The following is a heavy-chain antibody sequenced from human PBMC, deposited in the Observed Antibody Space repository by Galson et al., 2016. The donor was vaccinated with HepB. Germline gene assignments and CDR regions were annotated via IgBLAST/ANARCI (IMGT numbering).Heavy chain of an antibody. J-gene: IGHJ4*02. Sequence: QSGAEVKKPGESLRISCKTSGYSFTNFWINWVRQMPGKGLEWMGFSYPSDSDTRYSPSFQGQVTISADKSITTAYLHWSSLKASDTAMYYCARLVGATTGYYFEYWGQGTLVTVSS. CDR1: GYSFTNFW. CDR2: SYPSDSDT. D-gene: IGHD1-26*01. V-gene: IGHV5-51*01. CDR3: ARLVGATTGYYFEY.